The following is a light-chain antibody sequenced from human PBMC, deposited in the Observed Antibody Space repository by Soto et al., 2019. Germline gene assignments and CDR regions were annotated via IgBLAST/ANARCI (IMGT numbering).Light chain of an antibody. CDR1: QSLSGN. V-gene: IGKV3D-15*01. J-gene: IGKJ5*01. Sequence: NVLTQSPGTLSLSPGQRATLSCRASQSLSGNYLAWYQQKPGQAPRLLIYDASNRATGIPARFSGSGSGTDFTLTISSLQSEDFAVYYCQQYNNWPPIPFGQGTRLAI. CDR3: QQYNNWPPIP. CDR2: DAS.